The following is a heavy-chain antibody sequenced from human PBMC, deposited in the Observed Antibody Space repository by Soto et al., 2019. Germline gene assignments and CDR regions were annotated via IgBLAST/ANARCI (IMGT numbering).Heavy chain of an antibody. J-gene: IGHJ5*02. V-gene: IGHV3-7*01. CDR1: GFTFISYW. CDR2: IKQDGSEK. Sequence: GGSLRLSCAASGFTFISYWMSWVRQAPGKGLEWVANIKQDGSEKYYVDSVKGRFTISRDNAKNSLYLQMNSLRAEDTAVYYCARDSTGFRFDPWGQGTLVTVSS. CDR3: ARDSTGFRFDP.